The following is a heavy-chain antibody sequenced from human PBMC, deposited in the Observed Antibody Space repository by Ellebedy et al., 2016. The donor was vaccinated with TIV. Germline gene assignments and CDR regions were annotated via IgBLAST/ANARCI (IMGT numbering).Heavy chain of an antibody. V-gene: IGHV3-15*01. CDR1: GFTFSNAW. CDR2: IKSKTDGGTT. J-gene: IGHJ4*02. Sequence: GESLKISCAASGFTFSNAWMSWVRQAPGKGLEWVGRIKSKTDGGTTDYAAPVKGRVTISRDDSKNTLYLQMNSLKTEDTAVYYCTTDLYDSMDYWGQGTLVTVSS. CDR3: TTDLYDSMDY. D-gene: IGHD3-22*01.